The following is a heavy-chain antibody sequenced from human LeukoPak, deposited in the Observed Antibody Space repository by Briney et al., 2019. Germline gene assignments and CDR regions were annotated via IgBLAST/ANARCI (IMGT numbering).Heavy chain of an antibody. V-gene: IGHV3-7*04. J-gene: IGHJ6*02. CDR2: IKPDGSEK. CDR3: VRFGVPYGVDV. D-gene: IGHD3-16*01. Sequence: GGSLRLSCAASGFTFSTYWMSWVRQGPGKGLEWVANIKPDGSEKDYVDSLKGRFTISRDNAKNSLYLQVSSLRAEDTAVYYCVRFGVPYGVDVWGQGTTVTVSS. CDR1: GFTFSTYW.